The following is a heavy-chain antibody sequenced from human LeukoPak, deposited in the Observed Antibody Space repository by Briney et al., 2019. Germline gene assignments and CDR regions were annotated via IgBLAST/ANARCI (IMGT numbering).Heavy chain of an antibody. Sequence: GGSLRLSCVASGFTFSTYAMHWVRQATGRGLEYVAGISGNGGSTYYAKSVRGRFTISRDNSKNTLYLQVNSLRAEYTAVYYCARGPVVTAYDYWGQGTLVTVSS. CDR3: ARGPVVTAYDY. CDR2: ISGNGGST. J-gene: IGHJ4*02. V-gene: IGHV3-64*01. CDR1: GFTFSTYA. D-gene: IGHD2-21*02.